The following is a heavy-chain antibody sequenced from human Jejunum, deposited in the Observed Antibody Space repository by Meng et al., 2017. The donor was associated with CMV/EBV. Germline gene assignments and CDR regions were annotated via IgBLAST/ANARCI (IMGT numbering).Heavy chain of an antibody. Sequence: QIHFKDSCPTLVKPTQTLTLTCSFSGFSPSTSGEGVGWIRQPPGKALEWLALIYRGDDKRYSPSLNSRLTIAKDTSKNEVVLTLTNMGPIDTGTYYCAHFVGGYYPSRPDYWGQGTLVTVSS. D-gene: IGHD1-26*01. CDR3: AHFVGGYYPSRPDY. CDR2: IYRGDDK. V-gene: IGHV2-5*02. J-gene: IGHJ4*02. CDR1: GFSPSTSGEG.